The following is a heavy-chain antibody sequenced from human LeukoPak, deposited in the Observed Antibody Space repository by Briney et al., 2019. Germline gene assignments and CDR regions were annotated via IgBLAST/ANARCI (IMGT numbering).Heavy chain of an antibody. D-gene: IGHD3-10*01. CDR1: GGTFSSYA. Sequence: SVKVSCKASGGTFSSYAISWVRQAPGQGLEWMGGIIPIFGTANYAQKFQGRVTITAVESTSTAYMELSSLRSEDTAVYYCARDQGYGSAYGYWGQGTLVTVSS. J-gene: IGHJ4*02. V-gene: IGHV1-69*13. CDR2: IIPIFGTA. CDR3: ARDQGYGSAYGY.